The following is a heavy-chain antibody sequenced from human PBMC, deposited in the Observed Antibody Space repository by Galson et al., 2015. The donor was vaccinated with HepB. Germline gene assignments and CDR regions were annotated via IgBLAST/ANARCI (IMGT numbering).Heavy chain of an antibody. CDR1: GFTVSINY. V-gene: IGHV3-53*01. Sequence: SLRLSCAVSGFTVSINYMSWVRQAPGKGLEWVSGIDSGGGTYYAGSVKGRFTISRDHSENTLYLQMNSLRAEDTAVYYCARRGADYGSPFDYWGQGTLVTVSS. J-gene: IGHJ4*02. CDR3: ARRGADYGSPFDY. CDR2: IDSGGGT. D-gene: IGHD3-10*01.